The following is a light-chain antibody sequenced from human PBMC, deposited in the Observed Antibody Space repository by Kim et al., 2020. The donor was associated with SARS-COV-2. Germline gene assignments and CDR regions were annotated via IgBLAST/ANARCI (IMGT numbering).Light chain of an antibody. CDR1: SSDVGGYNY. CDR3: CSYAGSYTFYVV. V-gene: IGLV2-11*01. CDR2: DVS. Sequence: QSALTQPRSVSGSPGQSVTISCTGTSSDVGGYNYVSWYQQHPGEAPKLMIYDVSKRPSGVPDRFSGSKSGNTASLTVSGLQAEDEADYYCCSYAGSYTFYVVFGGGTQLTVL. J-gene: IGLJ2*01.